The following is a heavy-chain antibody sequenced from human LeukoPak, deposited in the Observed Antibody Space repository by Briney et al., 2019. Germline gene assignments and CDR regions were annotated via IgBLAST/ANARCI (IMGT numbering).Heavy chain of an antibody. CDR1: GFTFSSYW. V-gene: IGHV3-7*03. J-gene: IGHJ6*03. CDR2: IKQDESEK. D-gene: IGHD6-6*01. Sequence: SGGPLRLSCAASGFTFSSYWMSWVRQAPGKGLEWVANIKQDESEKYYVDSVKGRFTISRDNAKNSLYLQMNSLRAEDTALYYCAREGESSIAARYYYYMDVWGKGTTVTVSS. CDR3: AREGESSIAARYYYYMDV.